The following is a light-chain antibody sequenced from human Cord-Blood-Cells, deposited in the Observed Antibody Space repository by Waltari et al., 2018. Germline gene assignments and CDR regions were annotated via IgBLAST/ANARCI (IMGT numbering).Light chain of an antibody. CDR3: QQLNSLFT. V-gene: IGKV1-9*01. CDR1: QGISSY. Sequence: IQLTQSPTSLSASLGDRVTITCRASQGISSYLAWYQQKPGKAPKLLIYAASTLQSGVPSRFSGSGSGTDFTLTISSLQPEDFATYYCQQLNSLFTFGPGTKVDIK. J-gene: IGKJ3*01. CDR2: AAS.